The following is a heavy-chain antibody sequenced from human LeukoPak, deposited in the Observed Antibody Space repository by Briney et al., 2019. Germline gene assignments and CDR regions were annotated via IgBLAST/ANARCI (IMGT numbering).Heavy chain of an antibody. J-gene: IGHJ6*03. CDR1: GYTFTSYG. CDR2: ISAYNGNT. V-gene: IGHV1-18*01. CDR3: ARLRFLEWLLGGYYYYMDV. Sequence: ASVKVSCKASGYTFTSYGISWVRQAPGQGLEWMGWISAYNGNTNYAQKLQGRVTMTTDTSTSTAYMELRSLRSDDTAVNYCARLRFLEWLLGGYYYYMDVWGKGTTVTVSS. D-gene: IGHD3-3*01.